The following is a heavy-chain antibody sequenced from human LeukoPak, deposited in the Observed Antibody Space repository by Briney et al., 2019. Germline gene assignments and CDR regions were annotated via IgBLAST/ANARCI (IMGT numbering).Heavy chain of an antibody. J-gene: IGHJ4*02. V-gene: IGHV4-4*07. CDR3: AREDLEWLRFRRAYYFDY. Sequence: SETLSLTCTVSGGSISSYYWSWIRQPAGKGLEWIGRIYTSGSTNYNPSLKSRVTMSVDTSKNQFSLKLSSVTAADTAVYYCAREDLEWLRFRRAYYFDYWGQGTLVTVSS. CDR1: GGSISSYY. D-gene: IGHD5-12*01. CDR2: IYTSGST.